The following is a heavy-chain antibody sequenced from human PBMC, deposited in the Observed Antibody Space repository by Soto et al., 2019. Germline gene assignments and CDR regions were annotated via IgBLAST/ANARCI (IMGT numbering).Heavy chain of an antibody. CDR2: ISGSGGST. Sequence: EVQLLESGGGLVQPGGSLRLSCAASGFTFSSYAMSWVRQAPGKGLEWVSAISGSGGSTYYADSVKGRFTISRDNSKNTLYLQMNSLRAEDTAVYYCAKGRCYSSSWYAIWYFDLWGRGTLVTVSS. CDR1: GFTFSSYA. CDR3: AKGRCYSSSWYAIWYFDL. D-gene: IGHD6-13*01. V-gene: IGHV3-23*01. J-gene: IGHJ2*01.